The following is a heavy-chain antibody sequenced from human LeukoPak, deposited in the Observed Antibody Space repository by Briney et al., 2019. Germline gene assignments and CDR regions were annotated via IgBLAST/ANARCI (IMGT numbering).Heavy chain of an antibody. CDR1: GFTFSSYS. Sequence: GGSLRLSCAASGFTFSSYSMNWVRQAPGKGLEWVSSISSSSSYIYYADSVKGRFTISRGNAKNSLYLQMNSLRAEDTAVYYCAKVGSADSFDIWGQGTMVTVSS. J-gene: IGHJ3*02. V-gene: IGHV3-21*01. CDR3: AKVGSADSFDI. D-gene: IGHD3-10*01. CDR2: ISSSSSYI.